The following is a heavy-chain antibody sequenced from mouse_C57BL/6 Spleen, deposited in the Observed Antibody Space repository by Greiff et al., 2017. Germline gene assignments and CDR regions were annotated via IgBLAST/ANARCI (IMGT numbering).Heavy chain of an antibody. V-gene: IGHV1-55*01. CDR2: IYPGSGST. CDR3: ARDYGSDYAMDY. J-gene: IGHJ4*01. D-gene: IGHD1-1*01. CDR1: GYTFTSYW. Sequence: VQLQQSGAELVKPGASVKMSCKASGYTFTSYWITWVKQRPGQGLEWIGDIYPGSGSTNYNEKFKSKATLTVDTSSSTAYMQLSSMTSEDSAVYYCARDYGSDYAMDYWGQGTSVTVSS.